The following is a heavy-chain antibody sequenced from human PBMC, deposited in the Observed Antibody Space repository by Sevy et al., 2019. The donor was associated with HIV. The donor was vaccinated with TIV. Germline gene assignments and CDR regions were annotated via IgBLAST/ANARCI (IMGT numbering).Heavy chain of an antibody. D-gene: IGHD3-16*01. CDR1: GFTFTNYA. CDR3: AKVHIGGGWFDP. J-gene: IGHJ5*02. V-gene: IGHV3-23*01. Sequence: QLGGSLRLSCAASGFTFTNYAMSWVRQAPGKGLEWVSAISGGGDSTYYADSVKGRFTISGDNSKNTLYLQMNSLRAEDTAVYYCAKVHIGGGWFDPWGQGTLVTVSS. CDR2: ISGGGDST.